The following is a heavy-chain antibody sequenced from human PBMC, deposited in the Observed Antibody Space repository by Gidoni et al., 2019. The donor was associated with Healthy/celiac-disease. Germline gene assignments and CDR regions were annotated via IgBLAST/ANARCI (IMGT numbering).Heavy chain of an antibody. J-gene: IGHJ4*02. CDR2: MSGSGGRT. V-gene: IGHV3-23*04. Sequence: EVQLVESGGGLVQPGGSFRLSCSASGFTFSSYAMSWVRQAPGKGLEWVSAMSGSGGRTYYADSVKGRFTISRDNSKNTLYLQMNSLRAEDTAVYYCAKSTSSSPSSANYWGQGTLVTVSS. CDR1: GFTFSSYA. CDR3: AKSTSSSPSSANY. D-gene: IGHD6-6*01.